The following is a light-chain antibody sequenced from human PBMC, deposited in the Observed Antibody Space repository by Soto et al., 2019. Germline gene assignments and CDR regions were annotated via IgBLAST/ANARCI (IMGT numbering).Light chain of an antibody. Sequence: DIQMTQSPSTLSASVGDRVTITCRASQSISSWLAWYQQKPGKAPNLLIYDDSSLESGVPSRFSGSGSGTESTLTISRLQPDDFATYYCQHYNSPCTFGQGTKVEIK. CDR2: DDS. CDR1: QSISSW. J-gene: IGKJ1*01. CDR3: QHYNSPCT. V-gene: IGKV1-5*01.